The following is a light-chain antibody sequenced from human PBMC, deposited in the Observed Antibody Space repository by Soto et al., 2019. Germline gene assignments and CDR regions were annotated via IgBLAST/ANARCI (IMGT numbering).Light chain of an antibody. V-gene: IGKV1-39*01. Sequence: IQLTQYPSSLSASVGDTVTITCRSSQTISTYLLWYHQKPGSAPNLLIYNASTLHSGVPSKFSGSGSGTDFTLTISGLQSEDFATYHCQQTYSDISFGGGTKVDI. CDR2: NAS. J-gene: IGKJ4*01. CDR3: QQTYSDIS. CDR1: QTISTY.